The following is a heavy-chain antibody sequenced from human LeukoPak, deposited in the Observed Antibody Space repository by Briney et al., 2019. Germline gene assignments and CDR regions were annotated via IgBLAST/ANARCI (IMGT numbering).Heavy chain of an antibody. CDR1: GFTFSSYN. CDR3: ARRSAARDAFDI. J-gene: IGHJ3*02. CDR2: IKSDGSST. Sequence: GGSLRLSCAASGFTFSSYNMNWVRQAPGKGLEWVSRIKSDGSSTSYAEFVKGRFTISRDNAKNTLYLQMNRLRAEDTAVYYCARRSAARDAFDIWGQGTMVTVSS. D-gene: IGHD6-6*01. V-gene: IGHV3-74*01.